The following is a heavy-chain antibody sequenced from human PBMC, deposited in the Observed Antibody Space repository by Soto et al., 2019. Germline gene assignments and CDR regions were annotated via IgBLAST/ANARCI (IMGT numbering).Heavy chain of an antibody. Sequence: SETLSLTCAVYGGSFSGYYWSWIRQPPGKGLEWIGEINHSGSTNYNPSLKSRVTISVDTSKNQFSLRLSSVTAADTAVYYCARVSRELRNYYYYGMDVWGQATTVTVSS. D-gene: IGHD1-7*01. J-gene: IGHJ6*02. CDR2: INHSGST. V-gene: IGHV4-34*01. CDR3: ARVSRELRNYYYYGMDV. CDR1: GGSFSGYY.